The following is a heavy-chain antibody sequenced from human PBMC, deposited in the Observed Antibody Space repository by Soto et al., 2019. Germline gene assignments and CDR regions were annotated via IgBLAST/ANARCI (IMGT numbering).Heavy chain of an antibody. V-gene: IGHV1-69*13. CDR1: GGTFSSYA. J-gene: IGHJ4*02. D-gene: IGHD2-21*02. Sequence: ASVKVSCKASGGTFSSYAISWVRQAPGQGLEWMGGIIPIFGTANYAQKFQGRVTITADESTSTAYMELSSLRSEDTAAYYCARGTGLRRGLVTATQGGFDYWGQGTLVTVSS. CDR3: ARGTGLRRGLVTATQGGFDY. CDR2: IIPIFGTA.